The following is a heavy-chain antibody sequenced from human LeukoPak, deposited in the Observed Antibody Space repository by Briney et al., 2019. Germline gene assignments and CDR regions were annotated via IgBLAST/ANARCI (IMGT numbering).Heavy chain of an antibody. V-gene: IGHV1-3*01. CDR3: ARVGPYYYDSSGPFDY. CDR1: GYTFTNYA. D-gene: IGHD3-22*01. Sequence: ASVKVSCKASGYTFTNYAVHWVRQAPGQRLEWMGWINAGNGNTEYSQNFQDRVTITRDTSATTAYMELSSLRSEDTAVYYCARVGPYYYDSSGPFDYWGQGTLVTVSS. J-gene: IGHJ4*02. CDR2: INAGNGNT.